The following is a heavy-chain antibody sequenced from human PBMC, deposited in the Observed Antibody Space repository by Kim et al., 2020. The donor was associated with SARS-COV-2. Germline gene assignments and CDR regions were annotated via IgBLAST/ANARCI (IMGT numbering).Heavy chain of an antibody. D-gene: IGHD2-15*01. J-gene: IGHJ4*02. V-gene: IGHV4-34*01. CDR3: ARARSIYCSGGSCPTDY. Sequence: LKSRVTISVDTSKNQFSLKLSSVTAADTAVYYWARARSIYCSGGSCPTDYWGQGTLVTVSS.